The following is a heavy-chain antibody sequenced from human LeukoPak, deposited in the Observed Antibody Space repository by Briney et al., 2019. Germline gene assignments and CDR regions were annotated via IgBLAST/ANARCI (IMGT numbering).Heavy chain of an antibody. V-gene: IGHV3-21*04. CDR3: ARGTPYDPPYNWFDP. J-gene: IGHJ5*02. CDR1: GFTFSSYS. Sequence: GGSLRLSCAASGFTFSSYSMNWVRQAPGKGLEWVSSISSSSSYIYYADSVKGRFTISRDNSKNTLYLHVNSLRPEDTAVYYCARGTPYDPPYNWFDPWGQGTLVTVSS. D-gene: IGHD3-3*01. CDR2: ISSSSSYI.